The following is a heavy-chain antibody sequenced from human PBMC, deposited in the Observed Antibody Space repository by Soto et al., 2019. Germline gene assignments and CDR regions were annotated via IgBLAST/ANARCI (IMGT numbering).Heavy chain of an antibody. Sequence: PSETLSLTCTVSGGSISSYYWSWIRQPPGKGLEWIGYIYYSGSTNYNPSLKSRVTISVDTSKNQFSLKLSSVTAADTAVYYCARGEGSGWYVDYWGQGTLVTVSS. CDR3: ARGEGSGWYVDY. CDR1: GGSISSYY. V-gene: IGHV4-59*01. CDR2: IYYSGST. D-gene: IGHD6-19*01. J-gene: IGHJ4*02.